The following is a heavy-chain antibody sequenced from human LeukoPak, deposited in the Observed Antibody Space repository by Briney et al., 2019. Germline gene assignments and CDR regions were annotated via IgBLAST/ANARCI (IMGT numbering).Heavy chain of an antibody. J-gene: IGHJ4*02. Sequence: ASVKVSCKASGGTFSSYAISWVRQAPGQGLEWMGRIIPILGIANYAQKFQGRVTITADKSTSTAYMELSSLRSEDTAVYYCARVFYYSYDYWGQGTLVTVYS. V-gene: IGHV1-69*04. CDR1: GGTFSSYA. CDR2: IIPILGIA. CDR3: ARVFYYSYDY. D-gene: IGHD5-18*01.